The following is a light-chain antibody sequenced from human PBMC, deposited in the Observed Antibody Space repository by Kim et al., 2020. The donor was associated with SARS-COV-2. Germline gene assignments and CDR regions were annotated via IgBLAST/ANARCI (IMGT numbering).Light chain of an antibody. V-gene: IGKV1-17*01. Sequence: ASRGDSVPDTCRERQRNQNDLGLSQQKPGRASTRLVYAASSLKRGLPSWFSDSGSETEFTLTLRRLQPEYFATYLCLPHNSYPCTFGQGTQVEIK. CDR2: AAS. J-gene: IGKJ1*01. CDR1: QRNQND. CDR3: LPHNSYPCT.